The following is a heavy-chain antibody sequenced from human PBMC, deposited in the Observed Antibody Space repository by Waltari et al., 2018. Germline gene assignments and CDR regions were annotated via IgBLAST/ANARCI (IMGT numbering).Heavy chain of an antibody. J-gene: IGHJ4*02. Sequence: QVQLQESGPGLVKPSETLSLTCTVSGGSISSSYWSWLRQPPGKGLEWIGYIYPSGSTNDTPSLNSRVTISVDTSKNQFSLKLSSVTAADTAVYYCARAGWVAAMDRGFDYWGQGTLVTVSS. V-gene: IGHV4-59*01. CDR3: ARAGWVAAMDRGFDY. CDR1: GGSISSSY. D-gene: IGHD5-18*01. CDR2: IYPSGST.